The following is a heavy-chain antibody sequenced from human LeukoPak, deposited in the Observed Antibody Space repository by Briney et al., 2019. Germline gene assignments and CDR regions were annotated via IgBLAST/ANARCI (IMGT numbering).Heavy chain of an antibody. D-gene: IGHD6-19*01. V-gene: IGHV4-59*01. CDR1: GASLTAAY. CDR2: IFHTGIT. CDR3: ARSSGGYSSGWYAY. J-gene: IGHJ4*02. Sequence: SETLSLTCSVSGASLTAAYWAWIRQPPGKGLEYIGYIFHTGITKSSPSLTGRATLSLDTSKNQFSLRLTSVTAADTAVYYCARSSGGYSSGWYAYWGQGTLVTVSS.